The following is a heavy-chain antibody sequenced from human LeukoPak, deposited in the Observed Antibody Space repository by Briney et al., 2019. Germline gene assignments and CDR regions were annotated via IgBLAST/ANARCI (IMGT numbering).Heavy chain of an antibody. CDR2: INGSGGST. V-gene: IGHV3-23*01. J-gene: IGHJ4*02. CDR3: AKAETFDYGDYVAFDY. D-gene: IGHD4-17*01. CDR1: GFTFSSYA. Sequence: GGSLRLSCAASGFTFSSYAMSWVRQAPGKGLEWVSAINGSGGSTYYADSVKGRFTISRDNSKNTLYLQMNSLRAEDTAVYYCAKAETFDYGDYVAFDYWGQGTLVTVSS.